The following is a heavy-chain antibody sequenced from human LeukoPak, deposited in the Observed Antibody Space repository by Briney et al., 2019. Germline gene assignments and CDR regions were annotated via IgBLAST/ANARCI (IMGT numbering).Heavy chain of an antibody. CDR2: IWYDGSNK. J-gene: IGHJ4*02. CDR1: GFTFSSYG. D-gene: IGHD2-15*01. V-gene: IGHV3-33*01. Sequence: PGGSLRLSCAASGFTFSSYGMHWVRQAPGKGLEWVAVIWYDGSNKYYADSVKGRFTISRDNSKNTLYLQMISLRAEDTAVYYCARDPDCSGGSCYSDYFDYWGQGTLVTVSS. CDR3: ARDPDCSGGSCYSDYFDY.